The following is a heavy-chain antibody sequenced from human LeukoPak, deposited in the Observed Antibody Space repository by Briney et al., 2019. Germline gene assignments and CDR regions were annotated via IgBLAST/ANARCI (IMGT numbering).Heavy chain of an antibody. D-gene: IGHD6-19*01. Sequence: GGSLRLSCAASGFTFSSYGMHWVRQAPGKGLEWVAVISYDGSNKYYADSVKGRFTISRDNSKNTLYLQMNSLRAEDTAVYYCARDPEAGYDAFDIWGQGTMVTVSS. J-gene: IGHJ3*02. CDR2: ISYDGSNK. V-gene: IGHV3-30*03. CDR1: GFTFSSYG. CDR3: ARDPEAGYDAFDI.